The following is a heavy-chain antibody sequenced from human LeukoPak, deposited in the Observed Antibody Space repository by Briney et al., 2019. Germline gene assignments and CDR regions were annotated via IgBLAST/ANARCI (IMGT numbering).Heavy chain of an antibody. CDR2: ISSSSSYI. D-gene: IGHD6-13*01. CDR3: AREPIAAAGTDWFDP. J-gene: IGHJ5*02. CDR1: GFTFSSYS. V-gene: IGHV3-21*01. Sequence: PGGSLRLSCAASGFTFSSYSMNWVRQAPGKGLEWVSSISSSSSYIYYADSVKGRFTISRDNAKNSLHLQMNSLRAEDTAVYYCAREPIAAAGTDWFDPWGQGTLVTVSS.